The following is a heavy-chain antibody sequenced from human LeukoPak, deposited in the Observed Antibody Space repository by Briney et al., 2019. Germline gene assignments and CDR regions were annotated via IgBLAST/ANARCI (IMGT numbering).Heavy chain of an antibody. CDR3: AKGASTMIVVVTPEYFQH. V-gene: IGHV3-23*01. Sequence: GGSLRLSCAASGFTFSSYAMSWVRQAPGKGLEWVSAIIGSGGSTYYADCVKAQFTISRDNSKTTLYLQMNSLRAEDTAVYYCAKGASTMIVVVTPEYFQHWGQGTLVTVSS. CDR2: IIGSGGST. CDR1: GFTFSSYA. D-gene: IGHD3-22*01. J-gene: IGHJ1*01.